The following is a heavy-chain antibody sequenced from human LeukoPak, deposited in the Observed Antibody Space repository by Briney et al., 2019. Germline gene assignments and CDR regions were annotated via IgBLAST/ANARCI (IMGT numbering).Heavy chain of an antibody. CDR3: AGASSKWELSF. CDR2: YIPMFGTA. J-gene: IGHJ4*02. D-gene: IGHD1-26*01. V-gene: IGHV1-69*13. Sequence: ASVKVSCKASGGTFSRYAISWVRQAPGQGLEWVGGYIPMFGTANYAQNFQNRVTITADESTSTFSMEVSSLRAEDTAVYFCAGASSKWELSFWGQGTLVTVSS. CDR1: GGTFSRYA.